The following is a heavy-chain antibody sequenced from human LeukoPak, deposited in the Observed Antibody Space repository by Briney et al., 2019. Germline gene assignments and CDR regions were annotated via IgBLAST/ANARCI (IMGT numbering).Heavy chain of an antibody. Sequence: GGSLRLSCAASGFTFSSYAMSWVRQAPGKGLEWVSGVSMSGAGTYYADSVKGRFTISRDNSKNTLFLQMNSLRAEDTAVYYCARLYCSSTTCSIRQHYYFFYMDVWGKGTTVTVSS. V-gene: IGHV3-23*01. CDR1: GFTFSSYA. CDR3: ARLYCSSTTCSIRQHYYFFYMDV. CDR2: VSMSGAGT. J-gene: IGHJ6*03. D-gene: IGHD2-2*01.